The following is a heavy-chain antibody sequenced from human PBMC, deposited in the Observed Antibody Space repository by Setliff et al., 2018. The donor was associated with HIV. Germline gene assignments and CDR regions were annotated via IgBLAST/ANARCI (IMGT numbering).Heavy chain of an antibody. V-gene: IGHV1-69*13. CDR1: RGTFSSFA. CDR2: IIPTFGTS. J-gene: IGHJ4*02. Sequence: ASVKVSCKTSRGTFSSFALSWVRQAPGQGLEWMGGIIPTFGTSKYAQKFQGRVTITADASMTTAYMGLSGLKHEDTAVYYCARDGLLVAGIRFDYWGQGTLVTVSS. D-gene: IGHD6-19*01. CDR3: ARDGLLVAGIRFDY.